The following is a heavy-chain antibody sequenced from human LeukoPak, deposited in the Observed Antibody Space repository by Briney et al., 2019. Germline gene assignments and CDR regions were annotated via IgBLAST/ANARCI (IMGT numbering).Heavy chain of an antibody. CDR3: ARLLWFGEQPPDY. CDR2: INPNSGGT. D-gene: IGHD3-10*01. J-gene: IGHJ4*02. V-gene: IGHV1-2*02. Sequence: AAVKVSCKASGYTFTGYYMHWVRQAPGQGLEWMGWINPNSGGTNYAQKFQGRVTMTRDTSISTAYMELSRLRSDDTAVYYCARLLWFGEQPPDYWGQGTLVTVS. CDR1: GYTFTGYY.